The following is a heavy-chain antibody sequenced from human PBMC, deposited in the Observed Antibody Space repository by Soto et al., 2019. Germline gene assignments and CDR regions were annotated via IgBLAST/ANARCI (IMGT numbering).Heavy chain of an antibody. CDR2: IGASGDIT. CDR3: AKDDFTDRGDDYFDY. CDR1: VFSFTNFA. V-gene: IGHV3-23*01. Sequence: GGSLRLSCAASVFSFTNFAMIWVRQAPGKGLEWVAGIGASGDITWYADSVKGRLSISRDNSKNTLYLQLNSLRFEDTAVYYCAKDDFTDRGDDYFDYWGPGTLVTVSS. D-gene: IGHD2-21*02. J-gene: IGHJ4*02.